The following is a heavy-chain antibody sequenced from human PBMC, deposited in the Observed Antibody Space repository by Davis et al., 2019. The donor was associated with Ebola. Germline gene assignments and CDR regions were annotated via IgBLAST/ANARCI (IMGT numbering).Heavy chain of an antibody. CDR2: ISSSSSTI. J-gene: IGHJ6*02. V-gene: IGHV3-48*02. Sequence: ASLKISCAASGFTFSSYSMNWLRQAPGKGLELVSYISSSSSTIYYADSVKGRFTISRDNAKNSLYLQMNSLRDEDTAVYYCARIHTAMVFDYYYGMDVWGQGTTVTVSS. D-gene: IGHD5-18*01. CDR1: GFTFSSYS. CDR3: ARIHTAMVFDYYYGMDV.